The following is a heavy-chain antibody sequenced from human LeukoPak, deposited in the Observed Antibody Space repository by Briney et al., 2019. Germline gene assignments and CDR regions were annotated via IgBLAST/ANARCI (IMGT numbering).Heavy chain of an antibody. V-gene: IGHV1-69*02. J-gene: IGHJ4*02. D-gene: IGHD6-13*01. CDR3: ARSSSSWNNDY. Sequence: GASVKVSCKASGGTFSSYTISWVRQAPGQGLEWMGRIIPILGIANYAQKLQGRVTMTTDTSTSTAYMELRSLRSDDTAVYYCARSSSSWNNDYWGQGTLVTVSS. CDR1: GGTFSSYT. CDR2: IIPILGIA.